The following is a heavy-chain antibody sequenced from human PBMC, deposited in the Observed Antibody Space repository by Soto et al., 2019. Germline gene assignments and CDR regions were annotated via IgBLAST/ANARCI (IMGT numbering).Heavy chain of an antibody. V-gene: IGHV4-59*01. CDR3: GRGRNWNDVLDY. Sequence: SETLSLTCTVSGGSISSYYWSWIRQPPGKGLEWIGYIYYSGSTNYNPSLKSRVTISVDTSKNQFSLKLSSVTAADTAVYYCGRGRNWNDVLDYWGQGTLVIVSS. CDR1: GGSISSYY. CDR2: IYYSGST. D-gene: IGHD1-1*01. J-gene: IGHJ4*02.